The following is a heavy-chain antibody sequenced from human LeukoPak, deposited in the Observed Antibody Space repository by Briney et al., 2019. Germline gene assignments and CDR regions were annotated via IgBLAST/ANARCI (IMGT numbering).Heavy chain of an antibody. CDR1: GFTFSSYA. CDR3: ARKGGGSYFVGWFDP. Sequence: GGSLRLSCAASGFTFSSYAMHWVRQAPGKGLEWVAVISYDGSNKYYADSVKGRFTISRDNSKNTLYLQMNSLRAEDTAVYYCARKGGGSYFVGWFDPWGQGTLVTASS. V-gene: IGHV3-30-3*01. D-gene: IGHD1-26*01. CDR2: ISYDGSNK. J-gene: IGHJ5*02.